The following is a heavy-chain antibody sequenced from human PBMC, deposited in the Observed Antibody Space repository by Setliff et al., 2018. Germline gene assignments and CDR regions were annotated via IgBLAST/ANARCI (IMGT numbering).Heavy chain of an antibody. V-gene: IGHV3-20*04. J-gene: IGHJ3*01. CDR3: VRDGEKMAYDGFAV. CDR2: INWNGGST. Sequence: GGSLRLSCAASGFTFDDYGMSWVRQAPGKGLEWVSGINWNGGSTGYVDSMKGRFTISRDNAKNSLYLQMNSLSPDDTAIYYCVRDGEKMAYDGFAVWGQGTKVTVSS. CDR1: GFTFDDYG.